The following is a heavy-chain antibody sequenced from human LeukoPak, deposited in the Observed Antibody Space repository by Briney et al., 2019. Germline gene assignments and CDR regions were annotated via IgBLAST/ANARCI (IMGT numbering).Heavy chain of an antibody. CDR2: IDWDDDK. V-gene: IGHV2-70*04. D-gene: IGHD4-17*01. Sequence: SGPALVKPTQTLTLTCTFSGFPLSPSGMRVSWIRQPPGKALEWLARIDWDDDKFYNTSLKTRLTISKDTSKNQVVLTMTNMDPVDTATYYCARIPTYGDYAYFDYWGQGTLVTVSS. J-gene: IGHJ4*02. CDR1: GFPLSPSGMR. CDR3: ARIPTYGDYAYFDY.